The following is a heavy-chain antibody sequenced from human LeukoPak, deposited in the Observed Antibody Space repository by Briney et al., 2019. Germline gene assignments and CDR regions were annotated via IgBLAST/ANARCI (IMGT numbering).Heavy chain of an antibody. V-gene: IGHV3-30*02. Sequence: GGSLRLSCAASGFTFSSYGMHWVRQAPGKGLEWVAFIRYDGSNKYYADSVKGRFTISRDNSKNTLFLQMYSLRAEDTATYYCAKISGYYPSDYWGQGTLVTVSS. CDR3: AKISGYYPSDY. J-gene: IGHJ4*02. CDR1: GFTFSSYG. CDR2: IRYDGSNK. D-gene: IGHD3-22*01.